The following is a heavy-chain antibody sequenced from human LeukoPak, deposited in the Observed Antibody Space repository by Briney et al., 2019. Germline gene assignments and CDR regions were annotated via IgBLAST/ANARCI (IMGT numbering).Heavy chain of an antibody. D-gene: IGHD3-10*01. Sequence: PSETLSLTCAVSGYSISSGYYWGWIRQPPGKGLEWIGSIYHSGSTYYNPSLKSRVTISVDTSKNQFSLKLSSVTAADTAVYYCARAPFGDAFDIWGRGTMVTVSS. CDR3: ARAPFGDAFDI. V-gene: IGHV4-38-2*01. CDR2: IYHSGST. J-gene: IGHJ3*02. CDR1: GYSISSGYY.